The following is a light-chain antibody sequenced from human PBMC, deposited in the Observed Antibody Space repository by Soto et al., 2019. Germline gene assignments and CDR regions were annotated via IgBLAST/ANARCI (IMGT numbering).Light chain of an antibody. CDR3: AAWDDSLIGWL. J-gene: IGLJ3*02. CDR1: ISNIGTNY. CDR2: RSN. Sequence: QSVLTQPPSASGTPGQSVTFSCSGSISNIGTNYVYWYQQLPGTAPKLLISRSNQRPSGVPDRFSGSKSGTSASLDISGLRSEYAADYYCAAWDDSLIGWLFGGGTKVTVL. V-gene: IGLV1-47*01.